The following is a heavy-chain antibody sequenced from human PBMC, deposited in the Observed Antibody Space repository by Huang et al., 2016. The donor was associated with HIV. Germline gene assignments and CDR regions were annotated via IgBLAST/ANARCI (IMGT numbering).Heavy chain of an antibody. D-gene: IGHD6-13*01. Sequence: QVQLVQSGGEVKKPGASVKVSCKASGYTFASYGISWVRQAPGQGLEWGGGSRSYNGNTNYAQNLQGRVTMTTDTSTSTAYMELRSLRSDDTVVYDCARGYSSSWYGYYFDYWGQGTLVTVSS. CDR1: GYTFASYG. CDR3: ARGYSSSWYGYYFDY. CDR2: SRSYNGNT. V-gene: IGHV1-18*04. J-gene: IGHJ4*02.